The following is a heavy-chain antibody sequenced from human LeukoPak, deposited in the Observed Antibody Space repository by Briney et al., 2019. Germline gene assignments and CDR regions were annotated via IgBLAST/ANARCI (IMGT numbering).Heavy chain of an antibody. V-gene: IGHV3-23*01. CDR1: GFTVSNYG. D-gene: IGHD3-3*01. J-gene: IGHJ4*02. CDR3: AKGWSDYFDS. Sequence: QPGGSLRLSWAAAGFTVSNYGMDWVRQAAGKGLEWVSTISGSGGNSYYADSVKGRFTISRDNSKNTLDLQMNSLRAEDSAVYHCAKGWSDYFDSWGQGTLVTVSS. CDR2: ISGSGGNS.